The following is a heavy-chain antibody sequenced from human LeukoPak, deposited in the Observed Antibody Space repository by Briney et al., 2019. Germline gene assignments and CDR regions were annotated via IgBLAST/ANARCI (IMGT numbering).Heavy chain of an antibody. Sequence: GGSLRLSCAASGFTFSSYAMSWVRQAPGKGLEWGSAISGSGGSTYYADSVRGRFTISRDNSKNTLYLQMTSQRAEEMAVYYCAKAGESYSTVWGQGTLVTVSS. CDR1: GFTFSSYA. CDR3: AKAGESYSTV. CDR2: ISGSGGST. V-gene: IGHV3-23*01. D-gene: IGHD1-26*01. J-gene: IGHJ4*02.